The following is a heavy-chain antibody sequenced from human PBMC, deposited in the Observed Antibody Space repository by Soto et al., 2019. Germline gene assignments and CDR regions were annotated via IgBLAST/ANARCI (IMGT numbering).Heavy chain of an antibody. V-gene: IGHV3-23*01. D-gene: IGHD6-13*01. CDR3: AKGRPGYEPVPNDAFDI. CDR2: ISGSGGST. CDR1: GFTFSSYA. J-gene: IGHJ3*02. Sequence: GGSLRISCAASGFTFSSYAMSWVRQAPGEGLEWVSAISGSGGSTYYADSVKGRFTISRDNSKNTLYLQMNSLRAEDTAVYYCAKGRPGYEPVPNDAFDIWGQGTMVTVS.